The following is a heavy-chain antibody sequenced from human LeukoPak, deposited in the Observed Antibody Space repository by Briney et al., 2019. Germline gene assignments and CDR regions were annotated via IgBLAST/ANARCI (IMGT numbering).Heavy chain of an antibody. J-gene: IGHJ4*02. D-gene: IGHD3-3*01. CDR2: IIPILGIA. V-gene: IGHV1-69*04. CDR3: AKSSLKRFLEWLSWGLDY. CDR1: GGTFSSYA. Sequence: ASVKVSCKASGGTFSSYAISWVRQAPGQGLEWMGRIIPILGIANYAQKFQGRVTITADKSTSTAYMELSSLRAEDTAVYYCAKSSLKRFLEWLSWGLDYWGQGTLVTVSS.